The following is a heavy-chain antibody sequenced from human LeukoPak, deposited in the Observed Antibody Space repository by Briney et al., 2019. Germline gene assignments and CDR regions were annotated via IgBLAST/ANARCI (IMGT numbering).Heavy chain of an antibody. J-gene: IGHJ5*02. CDR2: IYTSGST. Sequence: SETLSLTCTVSGGSINSYFWTWIRQPAGKGLEWIGRIYTSGSTNYNPSLKSRVTISVDTSKNQFSLKLSSVTAADTAVYYCARELDFWSGSSPWGQGTLVTVSS. D-gene: IGHD3-3*01. CDR1: GGSINSYF. CDR3: ARELDFWSGSSP. V-gene: IGHV4-4*07.